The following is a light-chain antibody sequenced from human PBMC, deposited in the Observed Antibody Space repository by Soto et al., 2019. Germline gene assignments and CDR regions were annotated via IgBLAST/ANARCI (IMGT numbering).Light chain of an antibody. CDR1: QTISSDY. CDR3: QRYGSSPT. V-gene: IGKV3-20*01. CDR2: AAA. Sequence: EILLTQSPGTLSLSPGERATLSCRASQTISSDYLAWYQRKPGQAPRLLIFAAATRAADIPDRISDSGSGTDFTLTISGLEPEDSAVYYCQRYGSSPTFGQGTKVDIK. J-gene: IGKJ1*01.